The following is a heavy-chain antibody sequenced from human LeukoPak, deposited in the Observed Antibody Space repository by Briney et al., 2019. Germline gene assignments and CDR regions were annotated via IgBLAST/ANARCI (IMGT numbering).Heavy chain of an antibody. Sequence: GGSLRLPCAASGFTFSSYAMSWVRQAPGKGLEWVSAISGSGGSTYYADSVKGRFTISRDNSKNTLYLQMNSLRAEDTAVYYCARPRDGVRYFDWLDAFDIWGQGTMVTVSS. CDR1: GFTFSSYA. V-gene: IGHV3-23*01. D-gene: IGHD3-9*01. J-gene: IGHJ3*02. CDR2: ISGSGGST. CDR3: ARPRDGVRYFDWLDAFDI.